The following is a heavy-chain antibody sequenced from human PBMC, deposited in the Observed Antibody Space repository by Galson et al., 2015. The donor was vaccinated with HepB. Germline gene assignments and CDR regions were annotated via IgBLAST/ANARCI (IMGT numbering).Heavy chain of an antibody. CDR1: GDSVSNNNAA. D-gene: IGHD2-2*01. CDR3: ARVPGTIYYDGMDV. CDR2: THYRARWYS. J-gene: IGHJ6*02. V-gene: IGHV6-1*01. Sequence: CAISGDSVSNNNAAWYWIRQSPSRGLEWLGRTHYRARWYSDYAVSLRGRITINADTSKNQFSLQLNSVTPEDTAVYYCARVPGTIYYDGMDVWGQGTTVTVSS.